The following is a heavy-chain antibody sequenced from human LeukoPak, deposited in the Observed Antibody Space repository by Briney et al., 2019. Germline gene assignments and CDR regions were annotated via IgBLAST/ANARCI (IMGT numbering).Heavy chain of an antibody. Sequence: TGGSLRLSCAASGFTFSSYGMSWVRQAPGKGLEWVSAISGSGGSTYYADSVKGRFTISRDNSKNTLYLQMNSLRAEDTAVYYCAKEIVVPAAIGRALAADYWGQGTLVTVSS. J-gene: IGHJ4*02. CDR2: ISGSGGST. D-gene: IGHD2-2*02. CDR1: GFTFSSYG. V-gene: IGHV3-23*01. CDR3: AKEIVVPAAIGRALAADY.